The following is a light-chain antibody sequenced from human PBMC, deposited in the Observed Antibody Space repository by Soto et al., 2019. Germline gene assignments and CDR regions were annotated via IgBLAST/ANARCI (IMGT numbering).Light chain of an antibody. CDR1: QGISSW. CDR3: QQANSFTLT. CDR2: AAS. V-gene: IGKV1-12*01. Sequence: DIQMTQSPSSVSASVGDIVTITCRASQGISSWVAWYQQKPGKAPKLLIYAASSLQSGVPSRFSGSGSVTHFTLTISSLQPEDFANYYCQQANSFTLTFGGGTKVDIK. J-gene: IGKJ4*01.